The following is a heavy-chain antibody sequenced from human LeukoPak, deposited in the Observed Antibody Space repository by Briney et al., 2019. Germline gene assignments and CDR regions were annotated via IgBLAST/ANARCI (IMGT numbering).Heavy chain of an antibody. CDR1: GASINNYY. J-gene: IGHJ4*02. CDR3: ARHHPPQYSSSWYTPSPAPYYFDY. CDR2: IYDSGST. V-gene: IGHV4-59*08. Sequence: PSETLSLTCTVSGASINNYYWSWIRHPPGRGLEWIGCIYDSGSTDYNPSLKSRVTISVDTSKNQFSLKLSSVTAADTAVYYCARHHPPQYSSSWYTPSPAPYYFDYWGQGTLVTVSS. D-gene: IGHD6-13*01.